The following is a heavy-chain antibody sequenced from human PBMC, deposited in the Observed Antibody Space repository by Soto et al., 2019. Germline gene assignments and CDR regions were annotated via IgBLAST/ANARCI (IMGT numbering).Heavy chain of an antibody. D-gene: IGHD6-13*01. J-gene: IGHJ5*02. Sequence: QVQLVQSGAEVKKPGSSVKVSCKASGGTFSSYTISWVRQAPGQGLEWMGRIIPILGIANYAQKFQGRVTITADKSTSTAYMELSSLRSEDTAVYYCARDYGSSRINWFDPWGQGTLVTVSS. CDR2: IIPILGIA. CDR3: ARDYGSSRINWFDP. CDR1: GGTFSSYT. V-gene: IGHV1-69*08.